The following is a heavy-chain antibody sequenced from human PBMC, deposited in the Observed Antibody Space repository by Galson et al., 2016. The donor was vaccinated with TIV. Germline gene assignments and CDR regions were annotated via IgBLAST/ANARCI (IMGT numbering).Heavy chain of an antibody. CDR3: TREDGNYVPVYDGFDI. J-gene: IGHJ3*02. D-gene: IGHD4-17*01. CDR2: ISGRGSYI. V-gene: IGHV3-21*04. Sequence: LRLSCAASGFMFSKDNMHWVRQAPGKGLEWVACISGRGSYISYADSVTGRFTISRDNARNSSYLQVNSLTAEDTAMYYCTREDGNYVPVYDGFDIWGPGTMVTVSS. CDR1: GFMFSKDN.